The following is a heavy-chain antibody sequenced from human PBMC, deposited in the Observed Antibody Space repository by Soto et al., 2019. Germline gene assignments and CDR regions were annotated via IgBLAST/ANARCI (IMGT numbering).Heavy chain of an antibody. V-gene: IGHV3-21*01. J-gene: IGHJ3*02. CDR2: ISSSSSYI. CDR3: SREGDSMVRGPFDI. D-gene: IGHD3-10*01. Sequence: EVQLVESGGGLVKPGGSLRLSCAASGFTFSSYSMNWVRQAPGKGLEWVSSISSSSSYIYYADSVKGRFTISRDNTKNQQYLQMNSLRAEDTAVYYCSREGDSMVRGPFDIWGQGTMVTVSS. CDR1: GFTFSSYS.